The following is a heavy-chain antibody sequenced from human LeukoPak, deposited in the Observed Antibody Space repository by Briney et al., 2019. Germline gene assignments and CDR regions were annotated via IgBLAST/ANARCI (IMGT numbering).Heavy chain of an antibody. CDR2: IYYSGNA. CDR1: GGSISSGAYW. J-gene: IGHJ6*02. Sequence: SETLSLTCTVAGGSISSGAYWWTWIRQDPVKGLEWIGDIYYSGNAYYNPSLRSRVNISVDTSKNQFSLNLRSVTAADTAVYFCARGHSTSSPYFCNGMDVWGQGTTVTVSS. D-gene: IGHD6-6*01. CDR3: ARGHSTSSPYFCNGMDV. V-gene: IGHV4-31*03.